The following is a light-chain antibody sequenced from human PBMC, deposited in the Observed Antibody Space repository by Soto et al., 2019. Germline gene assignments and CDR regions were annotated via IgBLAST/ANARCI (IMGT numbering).Light chain of an antibody. Sequence: EIVLPQSPGTLSLSPGERATLSCRSSQSVSSSYLAWYQQKPGKAPRLRIYGASSRSTGIPERFSGSVSVTDISLTISRLEPVDFVVYYGQQDVISPQTFGRGTKVDIK. CDR1: QSVSSSY. CDR3: QQDVISPQT. CDR2: GAS. J-gene: IGKJ1*01. V-gene: IGKV3-20*01.